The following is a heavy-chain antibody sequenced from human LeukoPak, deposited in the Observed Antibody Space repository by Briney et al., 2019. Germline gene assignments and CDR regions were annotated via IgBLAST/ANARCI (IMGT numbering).Heavy chain of an antibody. V-gene: IGHV3-7*01. CDR3: ARDVGGSLDY. CDR1: GFTFSTYW. D-gene: IGHD1-26*01. J-gene: IGHJ4*02. Sequence: PGGSLRLSCVGSGFTFSTYWMAWVRQAPGKGLEWVANIKGDDSARHQADSVKGRFSISRDNGQNSVYLQMGSLRGEDTAVYYCARDVGGSLDYWGQGTLVTVSS. CDR2: IKGDDSAR.